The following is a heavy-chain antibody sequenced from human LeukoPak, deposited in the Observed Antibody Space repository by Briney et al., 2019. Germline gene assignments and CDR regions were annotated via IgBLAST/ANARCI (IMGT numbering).Heavy chain of an antibody. V-gene: IGHV3-23*01. J-gene: IGHJ4*02. D-gene: IGHD3-10*01. CDR1: GFTFSSYA. CDR3: AKGRTKATKLWFGEFPGY. CDR2: ISGSGGST. Sequence: HTGGSLRLSCAASGFTFSSYAMSWVRQAPGKGLEWVSAISGSGGSTYYADSVKGRFTISRDNSKNTLYLQMNSLRAEDTAVYYCAKGRTKATKLWFGEFPGYWGQGTLVTVSS.